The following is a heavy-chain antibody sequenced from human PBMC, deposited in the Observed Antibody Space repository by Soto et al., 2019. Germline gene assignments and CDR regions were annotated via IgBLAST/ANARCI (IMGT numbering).Heavy chain of an antibody. D-gene: IGHD1-26*01. CDR3: AKQGATLCFDY. CDR2: MSFDGSDK. V-gene: IGHV3-30*18. J-gene: IGHJ4*02. CDR1: GFTFSNYG. Sequence: PGGSLRLSCAASGFTFSNYGMHWVRQAPGKGLEWVAFMSFDGSDKHYADSVKGRFTISRDNSKNTLYVEMNSLRVEDTAVYYSAKQGATLCFDYGGQGTVVTVSS.